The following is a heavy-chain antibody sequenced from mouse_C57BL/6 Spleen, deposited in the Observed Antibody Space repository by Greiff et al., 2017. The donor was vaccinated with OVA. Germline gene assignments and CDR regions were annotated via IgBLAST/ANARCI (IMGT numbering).Heavy chain of an antibody. CDR1: GYSFTSYY. V-gene: IGHV1-66*01. D-gene: IGHD4-1*01. Sequence: VQLQQSGPELVKPGASVKISCKASGYSFTSYYIHWVKQRPGQGLEWIGWIYPGSGNTKYNEKFKGKATLTADTSSSTAYMQLSSLTSEDSAVYYCARNWDGYYVDYWGQGTTLTVSS. J-gene: IGHJ2*01. CDR3: ARNWDGYYVDY. CDR2: IYPGSGNT.